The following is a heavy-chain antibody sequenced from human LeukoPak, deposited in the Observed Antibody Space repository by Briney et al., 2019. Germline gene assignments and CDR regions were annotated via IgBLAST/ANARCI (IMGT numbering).Heavy chain of an antibody. CDR1: GGSFSGYY. J-gene: IGHJ4*02. CDR3: ARRIVATIRDRDGYNRVYYFDY. CDR2: INHSGST. Sequence: PSETLSLTCAVYGGSFSGYYWSWIRQPPGKGLEWIGEINHSGSTNYNPSLKSRVTISVDTSKNQFSLKLSSVTAADTAVYYCARRIVATIRDRDGYNRVYYFDYWGQGTLVTVSS. V-gene: IGHV4-34*01. D-gene: IGHD5-12*01.